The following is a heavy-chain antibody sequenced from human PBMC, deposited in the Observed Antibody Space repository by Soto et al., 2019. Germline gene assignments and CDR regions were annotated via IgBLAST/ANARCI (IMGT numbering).Heavy chain of an antibody. CDR3: ARDPTLYYYDSSGYFDY. D-gene: IGHD3-22*01. CDR1: GFTISSYG. J-gene: IGHJ4*02. CDR2: IWYDGSNK. Sequence: QMQLVESGGGVVQPGRSLRLSCAASGFTISSYGMHWVRQAPGKGLEWVAVIWYDGSNKYYADSVKGRFTISRDNSKNTLYLQMNSLRAEDTAVYYCARDPTLYYYDSSGYFDYWGQGTLVTVSS. V-gene: IGHV3-33*01.